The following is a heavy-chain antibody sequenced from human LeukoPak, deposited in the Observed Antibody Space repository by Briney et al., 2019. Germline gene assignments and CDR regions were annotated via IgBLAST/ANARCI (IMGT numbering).Heavy chain of an antibody. V-gene: IGHV3-11*01. J-gene: IGHJ4*02. CDR2: ISSSGSTI. CDR1: GFTFSDYY. Sequence: GGSLRLSCAASGFTFSDYYMSWIRQAPGKGLEWVSYISSSGSTIYYADSVKGRFTISRDNAKNSLYLQMNSLRAEDTALYHCARGGFYTATNFDYWGQGTLVTVSS. CDR3: ARGGFYTATNFDY. D-gene: IGHD2-15*01.